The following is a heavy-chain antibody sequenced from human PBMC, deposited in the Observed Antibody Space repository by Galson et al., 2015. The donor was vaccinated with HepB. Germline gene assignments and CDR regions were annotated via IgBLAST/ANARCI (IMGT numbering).Heavy chain of an antibody. CDR3: ARNKVGYYDSSGYARQLDY. Sequence: SVKVSCKASGYTFTSYAMHWVRQAPGQRLEWMGWINAGNGNTKYSQKFQGRVTITRDTSASTAYMELSSLRSEDTAVYYCARNKVGYYDSSGYARQLDYWGQGTLVTVSS. V-gene: IGHV1-3*01. D-gene: IGHD3-22*01. CDR1: GYTFTSYA. J-gene: IGHJ4*02. CDR2: INAGNGNT.